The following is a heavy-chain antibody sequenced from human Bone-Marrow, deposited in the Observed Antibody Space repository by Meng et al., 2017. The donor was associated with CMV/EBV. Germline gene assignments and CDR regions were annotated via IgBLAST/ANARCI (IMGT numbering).Heavy chain of an antibody. Sequence: FTSDCMHWVRQAPGQGREWMRIINPSGGSTSYAQKFQGRVTMTRDTSTSTVYMELSSLRSEDTAVYYCAREYLGGYCSSTSCYTFDYWGQGTLVTVSS. CDR1: FTSDC. D-gene: IGHD2-2*02. CDR3: AREYLGGYCSSTSCYTFDY. CDR2: INPSGGST. V-gene: IGHV1-46*01. J-gene: IGHJ4*02.